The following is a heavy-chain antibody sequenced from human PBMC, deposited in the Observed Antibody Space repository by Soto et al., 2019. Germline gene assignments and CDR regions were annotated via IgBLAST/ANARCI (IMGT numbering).Heavy chain of an antibody. D-gene: IGHD4-17*01. Sequence: QEQLVESGGGVVQPGKSLRLSCAASGFTFSDYAMHWIRQAPGKGLEWEAVIWHDGTNKYYAHSVKGRFTISRDNSKNTLYLQMNSLRAEDTAVYYCARPALLVTTFDYWGQGTLVTVSS. J-gene: IGHJ4*02. CDR2: IWHDGTNK. CDR1: GFTFSDYA. V-gene: IGHV3-33*01. CDR3: ARPALLVTTFDY.